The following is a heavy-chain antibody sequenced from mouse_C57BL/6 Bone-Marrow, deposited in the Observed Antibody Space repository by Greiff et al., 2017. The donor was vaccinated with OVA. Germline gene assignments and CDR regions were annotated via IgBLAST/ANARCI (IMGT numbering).Heavy chain of an antibody. D-gene: IGHD1-1*01. CDR1: GYTFTDYN. Sequence: VQLQQSGPELVKPGASVKIPCKASGYTFTDYNMDWVKQSHGKSLEWIGDINPNNGGTIYNQKFKGKATLTVDTSSSTAYMELRSLTSEDTADYYSAREGVYYYGSNWYFDVWGTGTTVTVSS. V-gene: IGHV1-18*01. CDR3: AREGVYYYGSNWYFDV. J-gene: IGHJ1*03. CDR2: INPNNGGT.